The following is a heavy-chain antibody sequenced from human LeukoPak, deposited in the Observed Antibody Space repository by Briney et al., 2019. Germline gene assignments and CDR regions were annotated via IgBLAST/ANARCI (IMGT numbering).Heavy chain of an antibody. V-gene: IGHV3-23*01. CDR2: ISDSGVST. Sequence: GGSLRLSCAASGFTFSSYAMSWVRQASGKGLEWVSSISDSGVSTYYADSVKGRFTISRDNSKNKLYLQMNGLRAEDTAVYYCAKDHNYFDSWGQGTLVTVSS. CDR3: AKDHNYFDS. CDR1: GFTFSSYA. J-gene: IGHJ4*02.